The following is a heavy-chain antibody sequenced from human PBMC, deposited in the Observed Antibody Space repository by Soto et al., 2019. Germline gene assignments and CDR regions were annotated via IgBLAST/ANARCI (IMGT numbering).Heavy chain of an antibody. D-gene: IGHD6-19*01. Sequence: EVRLVESGGGLVKPGGSLRLSCAASGFTFSSYSMNWVRQAPGKGLEWVSSISSSSSYTYYADSVKGRFTISRDNAKNSLYLQMNSLRAEDTAVYYCARDPIAVAGTLVGFDYWGQGTLVTVSS. CDR2: ISSSSSYT. J-gene: IGHJ4*02. V-gene: IGHV3-21*01. CDR1: GFTFSSYS. CDR3: ARDPIAVAGTLVGFDY.